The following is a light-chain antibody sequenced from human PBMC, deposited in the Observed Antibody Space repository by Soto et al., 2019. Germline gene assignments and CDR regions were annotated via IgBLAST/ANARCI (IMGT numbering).Light chain of an antibody. J-gene: IGKJ5*01. CDR1: QSVSSSY. V-gene: IGKV3-20*01. CDR2: GAS. Sequence: EIVLTQSPGTLSLSPGERATLSCRASQSVSSSYLAWYQQKPGQAPRLLIYGASTRATGIPARFSGSGSGTEFTLTISSLQSEDFAVYYCQHYDTSPITFGQGTRLEI. CDR3: QHYDTSPIT.